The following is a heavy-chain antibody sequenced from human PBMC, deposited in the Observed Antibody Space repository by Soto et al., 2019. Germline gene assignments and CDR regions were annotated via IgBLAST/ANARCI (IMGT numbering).Heavy chain of an antibody. V-gene: IGHV4-31*03. J-gene: IGHJ5*02. Sequence: SETLSLTCTVSGGSISSGGYYWSWIRQHPGKGLEWIGYIYYSGSTYYNPSLKSRVTISVDTSKNQFSLKLSSVTAADTAVYYCARVGGVYDSSGYHQVWFDPWGKGTLVTVSS. CDR2: IYYSGST. CDR1: GGSISSGGYY. CDR3: ARVGGVYDSSGYHQVWFDP. D-gene: IGHD3-22*01.